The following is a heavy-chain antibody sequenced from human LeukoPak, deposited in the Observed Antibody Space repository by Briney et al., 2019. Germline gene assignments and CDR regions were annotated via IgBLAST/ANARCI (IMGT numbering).Heavy chain of an antibody. J-gene: IGHJ3*02. V-gene: IGHV4-34*01. CDR2: INHSGST. Sequence: SETLSLTCAVYGGSFSGYYWSWIRQPPGKGLEWIGEINHSGSTNCNPSLKSRVTISVDTSKNQFSLKLSSVTAADTAVYYCARGLDYYDSSGYYIDAFDIWGQGTMVTVSS. CDR1: GGSFSGYY. CDR3: ARGLDYYDSSGYYIDAFDI. D-gene: IGHD3-22*01.